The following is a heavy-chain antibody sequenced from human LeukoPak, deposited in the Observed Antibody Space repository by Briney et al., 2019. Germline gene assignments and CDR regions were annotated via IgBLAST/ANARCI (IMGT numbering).Heavy chain of an antibody. CDR3: ARLAEMATITGYFDY. CDR1: GGSISSGSYY. CDR2: IYTSGST. J-gene: IGHJ4*02. Sequence: SETLSLTCTVSGGSISSGSYYWSWIRQPAGKGLEWIGRIYTSGSTNYNPSLKSRVTISVDTSKNQFSLKLSSVTAADTAVYYCARLAEMATITGYFDYWGQGTLVTVSS. V-gene: IGHV4-61*02. D-gene: IGHD5-24*01.